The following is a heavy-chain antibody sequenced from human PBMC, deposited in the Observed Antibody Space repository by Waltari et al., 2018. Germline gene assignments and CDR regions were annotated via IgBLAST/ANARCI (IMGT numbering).Heavy chain of an antibody. CDR2: INPDSRAT. J-gene: IGHJ4*02. V-gene: IGHV1-2*06. CDR3: TRSWIQLWTPDFDY. Sequence: QVQLVQSGAEVKQPGASVKVSCKASGYTLTGHNMHWVRQAPGQGLGWNGRINPDSRATTYAQKFQGRVTMTSDTSISTAYMELSSLTSDDTAVYYCTRSWIQLWTPDFDYWGQGTLVTVSS. CDR1: GYTLTGHN. D-gene: IGHD5-18*01.